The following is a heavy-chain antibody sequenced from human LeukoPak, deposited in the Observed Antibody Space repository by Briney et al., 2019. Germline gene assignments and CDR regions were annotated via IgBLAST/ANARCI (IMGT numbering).Heavy chain of an antibody. V-gene: IGHV1-69*05. CDR3: ARGSTGNHSPPHFDY. CDR1: GGTFSSYA. Sequence: GSSVKVSCKASGGTFSSYAISWVRQAPGQGLEWMGGIIPIFGTANYAQKFQGRVTITTDESTSTAYMELSSLRSGDTAVYYCARGSTGNHSPPHFDYWGQGTLVTVSS. D-gene: IGHD3-10*01. J-gene: IGHJ4*02. CDR2: IIPIFGTA.